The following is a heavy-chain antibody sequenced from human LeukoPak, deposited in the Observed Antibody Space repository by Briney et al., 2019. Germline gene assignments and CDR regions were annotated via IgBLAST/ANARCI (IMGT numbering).Heavy chain of an antibody. V-gene: IGHV1-2*02. CDR3: ARDTQTYSSGWYVY. D-gene: IGHD6-19*01. Sequence: ASVKVSCKASGYTFTGYYMHWVRQAPGQGLEWMGWINPNSGGTNYAQKLQGRVTMTRDTSISTAYMELSRLRSDDTAVYYCARDTQTYSSGWYVYWGQGTLVTVSS. CDR2: INPNSGGT. CDR1: GYTFTGYY. J-gene: IGHJ4*02.